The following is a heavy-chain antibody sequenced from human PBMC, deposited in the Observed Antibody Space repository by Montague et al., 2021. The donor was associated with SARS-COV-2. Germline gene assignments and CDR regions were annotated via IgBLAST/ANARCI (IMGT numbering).Heavy chain of an antibody. D-gene: IGHD3-10*01. Sequence: SLRLSCAASGFTFSSYAMHWVRQAPGKGLEWVAVISYDGSNKYYADSVKGRFTISRDNSKNTLYLQMNSLRAEDTAVYYCARDRLLGGQGTLVTVSS. V-gene: IGHV3-30*04. J-gene: IGHJ4*02. CDR1: GFTFSSYA. CDR3: ARDRLL. CDR2: ISYDGSNK.